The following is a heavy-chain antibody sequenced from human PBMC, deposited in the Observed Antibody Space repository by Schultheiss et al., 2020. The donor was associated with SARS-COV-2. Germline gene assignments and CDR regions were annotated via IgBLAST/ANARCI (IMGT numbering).Heavy chain of an antibody. CDR1: GYTFTSYY. CDR2: INPSGGST. Sequence: ASVKVSCKASGYTFTSYYMHWVRQAPGQGLEWMGIINPSGGSTSYAQKFQGRVTMTRDTSISTAYMELSRLRSDDTAVYYCAKMDIAAAAGDYWGQGTLVTVSS. V-gene: IGHV1-46*01. J-gene: IGHJ4*02. CDR3: AKMDIAAAAGDY. D-gene: IGHD6-13*01.